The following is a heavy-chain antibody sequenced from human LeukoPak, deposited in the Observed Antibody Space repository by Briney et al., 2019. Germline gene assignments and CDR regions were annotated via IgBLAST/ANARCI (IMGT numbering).Heavy chain of an antibody. Sequence: SETLSLTCTVSGGSISSSSYYWGWIRQPPGKGLEWIGSIYHSGSTYYNPSLKSRVTISVDTSKNQFSLKLSSVTAADTAVYYCASSTLLWFGELLGEYYFDYWGQGTLVTVSS. V-gene: IGHV4-39*07. D-gene: IGHD3-10*01. J-gene: IGHJ4*02. CDR2: IYHSGST. CDR3: ASSTLLWFGELLGEYYFDY. CDR1: GGSISSSSYY.